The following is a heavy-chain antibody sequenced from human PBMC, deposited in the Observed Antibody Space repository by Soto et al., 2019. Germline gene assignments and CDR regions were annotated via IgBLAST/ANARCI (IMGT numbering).Heavy chain of an antibody. CDR1: GYALTTYG. J-gene: IGHJ4*02. CDR3: ARGRYGDQ. V-gene: IGHV1-18*01. Sequence: QVHLVQSGAEVKKPGASVKVSCKGSGYALTTYGITWVRQAPGQGLEWMGWISAHNGNTNYAQKLQGRVTVTRDTSTSTAYMEPRSLRSDDTAVEYCARGRYGDQGAQGAPVTVSP. CDR2: ISAHNGNT. D-gene: IGHD4-17*01.